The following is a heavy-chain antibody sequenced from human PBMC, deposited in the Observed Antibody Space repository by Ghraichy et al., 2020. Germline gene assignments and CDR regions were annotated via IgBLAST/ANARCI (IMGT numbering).Heavy chain of an antibody. Sequence: SETLSLTCTVSGGSVSSGNYYWSWIRQPPGKGLEWIGYIYYSGSTNYNPSLKSRVAISVDTSKNQFSLKLSSVTAADTAVYYCARCLYRSGWYGVDYWGQGTLVTVSS. CDR2: IYYSGST. CDR3: ARCLYRSGWYGVDY. D-gene: IGHD6-19*01. V-gene: IGHV4-61*01. J-gene: IGHJ4*02. CDR1: GGSVSSGNYY.